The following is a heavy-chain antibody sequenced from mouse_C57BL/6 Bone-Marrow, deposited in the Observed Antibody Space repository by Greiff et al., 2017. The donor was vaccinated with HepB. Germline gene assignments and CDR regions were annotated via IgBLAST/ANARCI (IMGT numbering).Heavy chain of an antibody. CDR1: GFTFSDYY. J-gene: IGHJ4*01. CDR2: INYDGSST. V-gene: IGHV5-16*01. Sequence: EVKLMESEGGLVQPGSSMKLSCTASGFTFSDYYMAWVRQVPEKGLEWVANINYDGSSTYYLDSLKSRFIISRDNAKNILYLQMSSLKSEDTATYYCARDSYYYGSRDYAMDYWGQGTSVTVSS. D-gene: IGHD1-1*01. CDR3: ARDSYYYGSRDYAMDY.